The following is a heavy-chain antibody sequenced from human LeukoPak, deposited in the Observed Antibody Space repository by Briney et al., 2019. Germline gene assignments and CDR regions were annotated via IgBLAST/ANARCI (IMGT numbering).Heavy chain of an antibody. Sequence: SETLSLTCTVSGGSISNHYWTWIRQPPGKGLEWIGYISYSGSTNYNPSLRSRVTISIGTSNNQISLRLSPVTAADTAVYYCARDPTTVTKGFDIWGLGTMVTVSP. CDR3: ARDPTTVTKGFDI. J-gene: IGHJ3*02. D-gene: IGHD4-17*01. V-gene: IGHV4-59*11. CDR2: ISYSGST. CDR1: GGSISNHY.